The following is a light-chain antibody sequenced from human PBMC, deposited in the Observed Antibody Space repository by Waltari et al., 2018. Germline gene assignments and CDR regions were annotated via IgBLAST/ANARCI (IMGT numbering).Light chain of an antibody. Sequence: QSVLTQSPSVSGAPGQRVTISCPGTASNIGAGYAVYWYQQLPGTVPNLLIFVNNNRPSGVPDRFSGSKSGTSASLVITGLQAEDEADYYCQSYDSSLSGKVFGGGTKLTVL. CDR2: VNN. J-gene: IGLJ2*01. V-gene: IGLV1-40*01. CDR1: ASNIGAGYA. CDR3: QSYDSSLSGKV.